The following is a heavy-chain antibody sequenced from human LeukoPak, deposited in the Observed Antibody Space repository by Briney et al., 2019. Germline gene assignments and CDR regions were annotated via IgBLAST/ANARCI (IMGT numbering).Heavy chain of an antibody. V-gene: IGHV4-34*01. Sequence: KPSETLSLTCAVYGGSFSGYYWSWIRQPPGKGLEWIGEINHSGSTNYNPSLKSRVTISVDTSKNQFSLKLSSVTAADTAVYYCARGRELERRLLFDYWGQGTLVTVSS. D-gene: IGHD1-1*01. CDR3: ARGRELERRLLFDY. J-gene: IGHJ4*02. CDR1: GGSFSGYY. CDR2: INHSGST.